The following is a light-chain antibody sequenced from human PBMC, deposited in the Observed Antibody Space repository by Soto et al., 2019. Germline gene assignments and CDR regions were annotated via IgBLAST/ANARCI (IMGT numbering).Light chain of an antibody. CDR1: QSIGSW. V-gene: IGKV1-5*03. CDR3: QQYETYSPVT. J-gene: IGKJ3*01. Sequence: DIQMTQSPSTLSASVGDRVTITCRASQSIGSWLAWYQQKPGKAPKLLIYKASTLESGVPSRFSGSGSGTEFTLTISCLQPDDFATYYCQQYETYSPVTFGPGTKSGNQT. CDR2: KAS.